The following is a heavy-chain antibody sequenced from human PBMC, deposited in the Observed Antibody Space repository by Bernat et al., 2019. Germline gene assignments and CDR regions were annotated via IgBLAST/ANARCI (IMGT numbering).Heavy chain of an antibody. Sequence: QVQLVESGGGVVQPGRSLRLPCAASGFTFSSYGMHWVRQAPGKGLEWVAVIWYDGSNKYYADSVKGRFTISRDNSKNTLYLQMNSLRAEDTAVYYCARGLYDNVWGSYSWGQGTTVTVSS. CDR3: ARGLYDNVWGSYS. V-gene: IGHV3-33*01. J-gene: IGHJ6*02. CDR1: GFTFSSYG. D-gene: IGHD3-16*01. CDR2: IWYDGSNK.